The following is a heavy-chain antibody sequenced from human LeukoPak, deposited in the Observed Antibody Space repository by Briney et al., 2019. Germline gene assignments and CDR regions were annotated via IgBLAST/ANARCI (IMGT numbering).Heavy chain of an antibody. Sequence: GGSLRLSCAASGFTFSSYAMHWVRKAPGKGLEWVAVISYDGSNKYYADSVKGRFTISRDNSKNTLYLQMNSLRAEDTAVYYCARWVTPGWGNFDYWGQGTLVTVSS. V-gene: IGHV3-30*04. CDR1: GFTFSSYA. J-gene: IGHJ4*02. CDR2: ISYDGSNK. D-gene: IGHD2-21*02. CDR3: ARWVTPGWGNFDY.